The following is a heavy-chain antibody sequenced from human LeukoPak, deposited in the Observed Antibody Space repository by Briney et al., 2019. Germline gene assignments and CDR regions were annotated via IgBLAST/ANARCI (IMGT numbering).Heavy chain of an antibody. CDR1: GVSISSANYQ. CDR3: ARYGSGSTWFDP. J-gene: IGHJ5*02. Sequence: PSQTLSLTCTVSGVSISSANYQWSWIRQPPGKGLEWIGYINYSGSTYYNPSLKSRVTISVDTSKNDFSLNLNSVTAADTAVYYCARYGSGSTWFDPWGQGTLVTVSS. V-gene: IGHV4-30-4*01. CDR2: INYSGST. D-gene: IGHD3-10*01.